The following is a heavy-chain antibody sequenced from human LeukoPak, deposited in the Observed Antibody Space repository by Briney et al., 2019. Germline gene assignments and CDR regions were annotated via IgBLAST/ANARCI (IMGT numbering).Heavy chain of an antibody. CDR1: GFTVCSNY. CDR3: ARAVVGTSCYGY. J-gene: IGHJ4*02. V-gene: IGHV3-53*01. CDR2: IYSGGST. Sequence: GGSLRLSCAASGFTVCSNYMSWLRQAPGKGLEWVSVIYSGGSTYYADSVKGRFTIFRDNSKNTLYLQMNSLTAEDTAVYYCARAVVGTSCYGYWGQGTLVTVSS. D-gene: IGHD2-2*01.